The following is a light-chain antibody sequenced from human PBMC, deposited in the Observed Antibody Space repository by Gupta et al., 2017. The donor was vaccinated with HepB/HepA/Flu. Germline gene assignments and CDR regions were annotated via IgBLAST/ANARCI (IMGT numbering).Light chain of an antibody. J-gene: IGLJ3*02. CDR1: IGDICSYYY. CDR3: SSYKNNAILWV. V-gene: IGLV2-14*03. CDR2: DVT. Sequence: SALTQPASLSGSPGQSTTVSCAATIGDICSYYYFSWYQHHPGKAPEVIIYDVTNRPPGVSHRFSGSKSGNTASLTISGLQAEDEADYYCSSYKNNAILWVFGGGTKLTVL.